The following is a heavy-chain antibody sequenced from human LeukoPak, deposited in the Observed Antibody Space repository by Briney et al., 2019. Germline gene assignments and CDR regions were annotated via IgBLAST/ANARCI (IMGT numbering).Heavy chain of an antibody. J-gene: IGHJ4*02. V-gene: IGHV4-34*01. D-gene: IGHD6-19*01. CDR2: INHSGST. CDR3: ARAQGAVAIDY. Sequence: PSETLSLTCAVYGGSFSGYYWSWIRQPPGKGLEWIGEINHSGSTNYNPSLKSRVTLSVDTSKNQFSLKLNSITAADTAVYYCARAQGAVAIDYWGQGTLVTVSS. CDR1: GGSFSGYY.